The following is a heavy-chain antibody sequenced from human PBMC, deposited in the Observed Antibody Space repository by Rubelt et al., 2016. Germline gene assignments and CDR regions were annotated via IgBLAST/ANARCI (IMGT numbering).Heavy chain of an antibody. CDR1: GYTFTSYG. V-gene: IGHV1-18*01. Sequence: QVQLVQSGAEVKKPGASVKVSCKASGYTFTSYGISWVRQAPGQGLAWMGWISAYNGNTNYAQKLQGRVTMTTDTSTSTAYMELRSLGSDDTAVYYCARDKEWLATRGFQNWFDPWGQGTLVTVSS. CDR3: ARDKEWLATRGFQNWFDP. CDR2: ISAYNGNT. D-gene: IGHD6-19*01. J-gene: IGHJ5*02.